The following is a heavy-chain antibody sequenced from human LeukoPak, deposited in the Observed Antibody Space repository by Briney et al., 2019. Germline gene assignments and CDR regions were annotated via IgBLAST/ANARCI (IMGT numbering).Heavy chain of an antibody. CDR3: ARKMPFIAAAGNNWFDP. Sequence: ASVKVSCKASGYTFTNYAMNWVRQAPGQGPEWMGWININTGNPTFAQGFTGRFVFSLDTSVSTAYLQISSLKADDTAVYYCARKMPFIAAAGNNWFDPWGQGTLVTVSS. J-gene: IGHJ5*02. CDR2: ININTGNP. D-gene: IGHD6-13*01. CDR1: GYTFTNYA. V-gene: IGHV7-4-1*02.